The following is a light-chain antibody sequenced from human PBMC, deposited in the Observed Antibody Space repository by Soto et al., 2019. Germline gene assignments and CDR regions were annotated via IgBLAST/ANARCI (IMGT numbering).Light chain of an antibody. CDR1: TSNIEKFY. V-gene: IGLV1-47*01. Sequence: QSVLTQPPSASATPGQRDTISCSGSTSNIEKFYVYWYQQLPGTAPKLLVYRDNQRPSGVPDRFSGSKSGTSASRAISGLRSDDEADYYCAAWDDSLRGVVFGGGTKLTVL. J-gene: IGLJ2*01. CDR2: RDN. CDR3: AAWDDSLRGVV.